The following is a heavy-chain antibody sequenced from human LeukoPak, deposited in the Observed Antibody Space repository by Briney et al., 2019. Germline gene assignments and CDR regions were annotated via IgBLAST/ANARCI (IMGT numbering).Heavy chain of an antibody. J-gene: IGHJ4*02. CDR2: IKQDGSER. Sequence: GGSLRLSCAASGFTFSNYWMTWVRQAPGKGPEWVANIKQDGSERDYVDSVKGRFTIARDNTKNSLYLQMTSLRGEDTAVYYCASRAGKPGNTPWCFDYWGQGALVTVSS. CDR3: ASRAGKPGNTPWCFDY. CDR1: GFTFSNYW. V-gene: IGHV3-7*01. D-gene: IGHD1-7*01.